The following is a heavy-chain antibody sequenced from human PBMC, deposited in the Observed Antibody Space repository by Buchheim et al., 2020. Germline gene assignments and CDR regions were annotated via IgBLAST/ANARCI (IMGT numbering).Heavy chain of an antibody. J-gene: IGHJ6*02. CDR1: GFTFSSYG. CDR2: ISYDGSNK. CDR3: AKLGAGYYSYYGMDV. V-gene: IGHV3-30*18. D-gene: IGHD3-16*01. Sequence: QVQLVESGGGVVQPGRSLRLSCAASGFTFSSYGMHWVRQAPGKGLEWVAVISYDGSNKYYADSVKGRFTISRDNSNNTLYLQMNSLRAEDTAVYYCAKLGAGYYSYYGMDVWCQGTT.